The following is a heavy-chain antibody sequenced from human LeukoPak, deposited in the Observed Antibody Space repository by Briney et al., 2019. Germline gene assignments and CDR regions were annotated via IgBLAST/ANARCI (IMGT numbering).Heavy chain of an antibody. J-gene: IGHJ4*02. CDR2: IYYSGST. CDR1: GGSISSSSYY. V-gene: IGHV4-39*01. Sequence: PSETLSLTCTVSGGSISSSSYYWGWIRQPPGKGLEWIGSIYYSGSTYYNPSLKSRVTISVDTSKNQFSLNLSSVTAADTAVYYCARSPSTGPDYWGQGTLVTVSS. D-gene: IGHD1-1*01. CDR3: ARSPSTGPDY.